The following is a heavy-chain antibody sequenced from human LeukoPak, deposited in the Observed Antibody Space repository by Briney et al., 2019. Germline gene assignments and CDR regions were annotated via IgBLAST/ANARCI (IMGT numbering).Heavy chain of an antibody. CDR2: ISGSGGST. CDR3: AKGQQQLGPY. J-gene: IGHJ4*02. V-gene: IGHV3-23*01. Sequence: PGGSLRLSCAASGFTFSSYSMSWVRQAPGKGLEWVSAISGSGGSTYYADSVKGRFTISRDNSKNRLYLQMNRLRAEDTDVYHCAKGQQQLGPYWGKGTLVTVSS. D-gene: IGHD6-13*01. CDR1: GFTFSSYS.